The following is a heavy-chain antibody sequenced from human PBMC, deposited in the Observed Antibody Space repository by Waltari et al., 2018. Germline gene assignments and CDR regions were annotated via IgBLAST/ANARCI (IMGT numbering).Heavy chain of an antibody. CDR2: ISDDGSNK. J-gene: IGHJ6*02. Sequence: QVQLVESGGGVVQPGRSLRLSCAASGLTFSTFAIPWVRQAPEQGLEWVAVISDDGSNKYYADSVKGRFTISRDNSKNTLYLQMNSLRAEDTAVYYCASAPSGWGGDYYYGMDVWGQGTTVTVSS. D-gene: IGHD6-19*01. CDR3: ASAPSGWGGDYYYGMDV. CDR1: GLTFSTFA. V-gene: IGHV3-30-3*01.